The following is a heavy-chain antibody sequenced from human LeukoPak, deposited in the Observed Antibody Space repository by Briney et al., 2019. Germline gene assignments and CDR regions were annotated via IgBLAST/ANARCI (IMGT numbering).Heavy chain of an antibody. CDR1: GYTFTSYA. Sequence: ASVKVSCKASGYTFTSYAMHWVRQAPGQRLEWMGWINAGNGNTKYSQKFQGRVTITRDTSASTAYMELSSLRSEDTAVYYCATAYYDILTGRLEFDIWGQGTMVTVSS. J-gene: IGHJ3*02. V-gene: IGHV1-3*01. D-gene: IGHD3-9*01. CDR3: ATAYYDILTGRLEFDI. CDR2: INAGNGNT.